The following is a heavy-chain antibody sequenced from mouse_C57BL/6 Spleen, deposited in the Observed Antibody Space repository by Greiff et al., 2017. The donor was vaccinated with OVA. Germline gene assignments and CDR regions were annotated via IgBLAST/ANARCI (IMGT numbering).Heavy chain of an antibody. Sequence: VQLQQSGAELVRPGTSVKVSCKASGYAFTNYLIEWVKQRPGQGLEWIGVINPGSGGTNYNEKFKGKATLTADKSSSTAYMQLSSLTSEDSAVYFCARGGYYGSHTMDYWGQGTSVTVSS. CDR2: INPGSGGT. CDR3: ARGGYYGSHTMDY. D-gene: IGHD1-1*01. V-gene: IGHV1-54*01. CDR1: GYAFTNYL. J-gene: IGHJ4*01.